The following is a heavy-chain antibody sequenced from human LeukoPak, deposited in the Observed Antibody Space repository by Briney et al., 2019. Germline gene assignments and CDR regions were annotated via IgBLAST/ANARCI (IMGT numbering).Heavy chain of an antibody. D-gene: IGHD2-21*02. CDR3: ASHRDYGGDNRLPGAFDY. J-gene: IGHJ4*02. CDR2: ISSSGSTI. CDR1: GFTFSDYY. V-gene: IGHV3-11*01. Sequence: GGSLRLSCAASGFTFSDYYMSWIRQAPGKGLEWVSYISSSGSTIYYADSVKGRFTISRDNAKNSLYLQMNSLRAEDTAVYYCASHRDYGGDNRLPGAFDYWGQGTLVTVSS.